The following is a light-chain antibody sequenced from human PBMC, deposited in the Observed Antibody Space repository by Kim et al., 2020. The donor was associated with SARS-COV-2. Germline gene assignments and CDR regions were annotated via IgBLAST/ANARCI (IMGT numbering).Light chain of an antibody. Sequence: ASVGDRVTITCRASQNIRRWLAWYQQKPGKAPKVLIYLASTLESGVPSRFSGSGSGTEFTLTISSLQPDDLATYYCQEFKTYSRTFGQGTKVDIK. J-gene: IGKJ1*01. V-gene: IGKV1-5*03. CDR3: QEFKTYSRT. CDR1: QNIRRW. CDR2: LAS.